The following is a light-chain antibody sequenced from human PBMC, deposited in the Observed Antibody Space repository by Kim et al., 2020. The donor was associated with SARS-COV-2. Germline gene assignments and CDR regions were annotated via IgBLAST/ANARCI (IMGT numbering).Light chain of an antibody. CDR3: SSYASSISWV. V-gene: IGLV2-14*03. Sequence: GQSITITCTGTRSDVGGYNYVSWYQQHPGKAPKLMIYYVNNRPSGISNRFSGAKSGNTASLTISGLQAEDEADYYCSSYASSISWVFGGGTQLTVL. J-gene: IGLJ3*02. CDR1: RSDVGGYNY. CDR2: YVN.